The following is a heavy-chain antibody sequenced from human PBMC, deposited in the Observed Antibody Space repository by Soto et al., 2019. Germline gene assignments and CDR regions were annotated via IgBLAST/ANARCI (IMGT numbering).Heavy chain of an antibody. V-gene: IGHV4-59*01. CDR1: GGSISIYY. CDR2: IYYSGNT. CDR3: ASLSLGGSTHSLRYFQH. Sequence: QVQLQESGPGLVKPSETLSLTCTVSGGSISIYYGTWIRQPPGKGLEWIGYIYYSGNTNYNPSLRSRVTISVDTSKKQFCVMVSSVTAADTDVYYCASLSLGGSTHSLRYFQHWGQGTLVTVSS. J-gene: IGHJ1*01. D-gene: IGHD2-2*01.